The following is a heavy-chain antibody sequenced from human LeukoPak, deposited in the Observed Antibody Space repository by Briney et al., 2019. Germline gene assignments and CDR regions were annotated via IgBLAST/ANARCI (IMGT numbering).Heavy chain of an antibody. V-gene: IGHV4-30-2*01. CDR3: ARARGSPAAFDI. CDR1: GGSISSGGYS. D-gene: IGHD1-26*01. Sequence: PSETLSLTCTVSGGSISSGGYSWSWIRQPPGKGLEWIGYIYHSGSTYYNPSLKSRVTISVDRSKNQFSLKLSSVTAADTAVYYCARARGSPAAFDIWGQGTMVTVSS. CDR2: IYHSGST. J-gene: IGHJ3*02.